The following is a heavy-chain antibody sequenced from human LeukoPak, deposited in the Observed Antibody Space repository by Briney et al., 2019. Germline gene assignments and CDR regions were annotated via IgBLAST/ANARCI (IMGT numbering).Heavy chain of an antibody. J-gene: IGHJ4*02. Sequence: PGGSLRLSCAASGFTFSSYSMNWVRQAPGKGLEWVSYISSSSTIYYEDSVKGRFTISRDNAKNSLYLQMNSLRAEDTAVYYCARVDGWETSYDDYWGQGTLVTVSS. CDR3: ARVDGWETSYDDY. CDR2: ISSSSTI. CDR1: GFTFSSYS. D-gene: IGHD1-26*01. V-gene: IGHV3-48*04.